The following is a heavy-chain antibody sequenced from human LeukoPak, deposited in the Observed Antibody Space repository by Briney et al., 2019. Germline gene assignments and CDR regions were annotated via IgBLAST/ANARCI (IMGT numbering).Heavy chain of an antibody. CDR1: GFTFSSYS. J-gene: IGHJ6*03. CDR3: ARGGREQQLPQIQYYYYYYMDV. CDR2: ISSSSSYI. Sequence: PGGSLRLSCAASGFTFSSYSMNWVRQAPGKGLEWVSSISSSSSYIYYADSVKGRLTISRDNAKNSLYLQMNSLRAEDTAVYYCARGGREQQLPQIQYYYYYYMDVWGKGTTVTVSS. V-gene: IGHV3-21*01. D-gene: IGHD6-13*01.